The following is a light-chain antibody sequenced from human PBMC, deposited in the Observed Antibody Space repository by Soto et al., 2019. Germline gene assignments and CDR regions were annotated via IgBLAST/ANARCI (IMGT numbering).Light chain of an antibody. V-gene: IGKV3-15*01. CDR3: QQYNKWPVT. CDR2: GAS. Sequence: EIVMTQSPATLSVSPGERATLSCRASQSVSSNLAWYQQKPGQAPRLLIYGASTRATGIPARFSGSGSGTEFTLTISSLQSEDFAVYYCQQYNKWPVTFGQGTKVELK. J-gene: IGKJ1*01. CDR1: QSVSSN.